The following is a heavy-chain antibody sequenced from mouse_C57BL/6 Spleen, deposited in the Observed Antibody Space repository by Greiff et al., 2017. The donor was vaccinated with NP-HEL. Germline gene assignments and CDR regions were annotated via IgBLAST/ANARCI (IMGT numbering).Heavy chain of an antibody. Sequence: QVQLQQPGAELVKPGASVKLSCKASGYTFTSYWMHWVKQRPGQGLEWIGMIHPNSGSTNYNEKLKSKATLTVDKSSSTAYMQLSSLTSEDSAVYYCAREGNWVDYWGQGTTLTVSS. CDR2: IHPNSGST. CDR1: GYTFTSYW. CDR3: AREGNWVDY. D-gene: IGHD4-1*01. V-gene: IGHV1-64*01. J-gene: IGHJ2*01.